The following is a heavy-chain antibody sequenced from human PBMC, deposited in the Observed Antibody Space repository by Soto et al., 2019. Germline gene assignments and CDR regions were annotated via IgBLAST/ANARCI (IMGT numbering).Heavy chain of an antibody. J-gene: IGHJ5*02. CDR3: ARDYYDSSGPANNWFDP. CDR1: GGSISSGGYY. V-gene: IGHV4-31*03. Sequence: SETLSLTCTVSGGSISSGGYYWSWIRQHPGKGLEWIGYIYYSGSTYYNPSLKSRVTVSVDTSKNQFSLKLSSVTAADTAVYYCARDYYDSSGPANNWFDPWGQGTLVTVSS. CDR2: IYYSGST. D-gene: IGHD3-22*01.